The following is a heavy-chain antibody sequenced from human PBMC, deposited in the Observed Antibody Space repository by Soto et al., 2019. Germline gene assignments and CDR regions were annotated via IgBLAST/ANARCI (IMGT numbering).Heavy chain of an antibody. Sequence: GGSLSLSCAASGFTFSSYGMHWVRQAPGKGLEWVAVIWYDGSNKYYADSVKGRFTISRDNSKNTLYLQMTSLRAEDTAVYYCARGYCGGDCLAFDIWGQGTMVTVSS. J-gene: IGHJ3*02. CDR3: ARGYCGGDCLAFDI. D-gene: IGHD2-21*01. CDR1: GFTFSSYG. V-gene: IGHV3-33*01. CDR2: IWYDGSNK.